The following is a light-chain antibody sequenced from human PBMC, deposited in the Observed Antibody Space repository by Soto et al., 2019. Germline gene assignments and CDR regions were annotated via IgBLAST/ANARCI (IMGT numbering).Light chain of an antibody. CDR3: QQSYGTPLT. J-gene: IGKJ4*01. CDR2: AAS. V-gene: IGKV1-39*01. CDR1: QSISNY. Sequence: DMEMTQSPSSLSASVGDRVTITCRASQSISNYLNCYQHKPGKVPKLLIYAASSLQSGVPTRFSGRGSVTDFTLTINSLQPEDFATYYCQQSYGTPLTFGGGTKIEIK.